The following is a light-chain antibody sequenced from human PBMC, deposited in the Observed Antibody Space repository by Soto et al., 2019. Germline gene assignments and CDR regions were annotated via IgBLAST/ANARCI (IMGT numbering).Light chain of an antibody. Sequence: DIQMTQSPSTLSGSVGDRVTITCRASQTITSCLAWYQQKPGKAPKLLIYNASTLQSGVPSRFSGSGSGTEFTLTISSLQPDDFATYYCQHYNSYSVAFGQGTKVELK. CDR3: QHYNSYSVA. CDR2: NAS. V-gene: IGKV1-5*03. CDR1: QTITSC. J-gene: IGKJ1*01.